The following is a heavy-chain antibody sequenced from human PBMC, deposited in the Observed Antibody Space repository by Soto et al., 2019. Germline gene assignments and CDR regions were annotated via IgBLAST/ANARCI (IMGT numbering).Heavy chain of an antibody. CDR2: ISYDGSNK. D-gene: IGHD6-13*01. J-gene: IGHJ4*02. CDR1: GFTFSSYA. V-gene: IGHV3-30-3*01. Sequence: QVQLVESGGGVVQPGRSLRLSCVASGFTFSSYAMHWVRQAPGKGLEWVAVISYDGSNKYYADSVKGRFTISRDNSKTLYLQMTSMRAEDTAVYYCVRDKSPYSRCWDNRHFADWGQGTLVTVSS. CDR3: VRDKSPYSRCWDNRHFAD.